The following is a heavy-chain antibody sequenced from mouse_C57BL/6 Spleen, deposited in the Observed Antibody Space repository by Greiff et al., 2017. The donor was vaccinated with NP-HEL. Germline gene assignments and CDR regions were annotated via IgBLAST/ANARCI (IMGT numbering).Heavy chain of an antibody. CDR2: ISDGGSYT. J-gene: IGHJ4*01. CDR3: AREDSPYAMDY. Sequence: EVKLVESGGGLVKPGGSLKLSCAASGFTFSSYAMSWVRQTPEKRLEWVATISDGGSYTYYPDNVKGRFTISRDNAKNNLYLQMSHLKSEDTAMYYCAREDSPYAMDYWGQGTSVTVSS. CDR1: GFTFSSYA. V-gene: IGHV5-4*01.